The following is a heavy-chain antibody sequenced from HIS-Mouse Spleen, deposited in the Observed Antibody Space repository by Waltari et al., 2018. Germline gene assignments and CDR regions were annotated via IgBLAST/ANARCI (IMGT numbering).Heavy chain of an antibody. V-gene: IGHV4-39*07. CDR1: GGSISSSSYY. CDR2: IYYSGST. D-gene: IGHD6-13*01. Sequence: QLQLQESGPGLVKPSETLSLTCTVSGGSISSSSYYWGWIRQPPGKGRGWIGWIYYSGSTHYNPSVKSRFTISGDTSKNQFSLKRSSGTAADTAVYYCAREIPYSSSWYDWYFDLWGRGTLVTVSS. CDR3: AREIPYSSSWYDWYFDL. J-gene: IGHJ2*01.